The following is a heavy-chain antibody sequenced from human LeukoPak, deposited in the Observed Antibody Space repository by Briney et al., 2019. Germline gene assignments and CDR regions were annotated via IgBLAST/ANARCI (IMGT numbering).Heavy chain of an antibody. CDR2: IMPLFNTA. CDR3: ARVDRYHYYLDV. CDR1: GGTFSSYS. J-gene: IGHJ6*03. V-gene: IGHV1-69*05. Sequence: ASVKVSCKASGGTFSSYSITWVRQAPGHGLEWMGGIMPLFNTANYAQQFQGRVTITTDESTSTAYMELSSLRFEDTAMYYCARVDRYHYYLDVWGKGTTVTVSS.